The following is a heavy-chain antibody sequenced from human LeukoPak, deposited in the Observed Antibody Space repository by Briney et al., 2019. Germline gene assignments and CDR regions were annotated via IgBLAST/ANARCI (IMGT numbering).Heavy chain of an antibody. CDR2: ISGSGGST. CDR1: GFTFSSYA. CDR3: ATAGWELPPFDY. J-gene: IGHJ4*02. V-gene: IGHV3-23*01. Sequence: GGSLRLSCAASGFTFSSYAMSWVRQAPGKGLEWVSAISGSGGSTYYADSVKGRFTISRDNSKNTVYLQMNSLRAEDTAVYYCATAGWELPPFDYWGQGTLVTVS. D-gene: IGHD1-26*01.